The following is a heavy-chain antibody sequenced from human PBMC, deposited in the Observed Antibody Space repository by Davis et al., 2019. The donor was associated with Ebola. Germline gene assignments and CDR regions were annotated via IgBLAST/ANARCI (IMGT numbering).Heavy chain of an antibody. CDR3: ARDSDDYSFDY. J-gene: IGHJ4*02. V-gene: IGHV3-21*01. CDR1: GFTFSSYT. CDR2: ISSSSSYI. Sequence: GESLKISCVASGFTFSSYTMNWVRQAPGKGLEWVSSISSSSSYIYYADSVKGRFTISRDNAKNSLYLQMNSLRPEDTAVYYCARDSDDYSFDYWGQGTLVTVSS. D-gene: IGHD4-11*01.